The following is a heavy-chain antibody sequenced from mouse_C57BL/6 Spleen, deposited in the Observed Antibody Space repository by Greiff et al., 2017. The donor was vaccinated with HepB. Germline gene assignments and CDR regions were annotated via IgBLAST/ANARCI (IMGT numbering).Heavy chain of an antibody. CDR3: TTGRLDMDD. J-gene: IGHJ4*01. V-gene: IGHV14-1*01. Sequence: VQLQQSGAELVRPGASVKLSCTASGFNINDYYMHWVKQSPEQGLEWIGMIDPEDGDTEYAPKFQGKATMTADTSSNTAYLQLRSLTSEDTAVNYCTTGRLDMDDWGQGTSVTVST. CDR1: GFNINDYY. CDR2: IDPEDGDT.